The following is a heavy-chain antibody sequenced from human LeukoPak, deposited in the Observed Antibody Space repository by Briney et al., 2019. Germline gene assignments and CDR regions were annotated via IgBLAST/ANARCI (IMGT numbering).Heavy chain of an antibody. CDR2: INPSGGST. J-gene: IGHJ4*02. D-gene: IGHD3-22*01. CDR3: ARAPLSSGFWP. Sequence: ASVTVSFKASGYTFTSYYMHWVRQAPGQGLEWMGIINPSGGSTSYAQKFQGRVTMTRDTSTSTVYMELSSLRSEDTAVYYCARAPLSSGFWPWGQGTLVTVSS. CDR1: GYTFTSYY. V-gene: IGHV1-46*01.